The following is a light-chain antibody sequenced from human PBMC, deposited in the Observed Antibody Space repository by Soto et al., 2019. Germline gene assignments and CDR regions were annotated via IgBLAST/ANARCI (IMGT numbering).Light chain of an antibody. CDR3: HQYYATPYT. Sequence: DIVMTQSPDSLAVSLGERATINCKSSQSVLYSSNNKNFLAWYQQRPGQPPKLLISWASTRESGVPDRFSGSGSGTDFTLTISSLQAEDVAFYYCHQYYATPYTFGQGTKLEI. J-gene: IGKJ2*01. CDR2: WAS. CDR1: QSVLYSSNNKNF. V-gene: IGKV4-1*01.